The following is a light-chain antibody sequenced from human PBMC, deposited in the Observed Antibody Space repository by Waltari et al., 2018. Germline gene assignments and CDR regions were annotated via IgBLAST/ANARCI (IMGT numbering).Light chain of an antibody. J-gene: IGKJ4*01. CDR3: QQSDTTPLT. CDR1: QSVSST. CDR2: GAS. Sequence: EIVMTQSPATLSVPPGERATLSGRASQSVSSTLAWYQQKPGQPPTLLIYGASTRATATPARFSGSGSGTEFTLTISSLQPEDFATYYCQQSDTTPLTFGGGTKVEIK. V-gene: IGKV3D-15*01.